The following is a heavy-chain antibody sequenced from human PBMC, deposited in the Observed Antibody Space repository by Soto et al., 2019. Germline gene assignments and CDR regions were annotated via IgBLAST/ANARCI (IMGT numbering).Heavy chain of an antibody. D-gene: IGHD3-16*01. J-gene: IGHJ4*02. V-gene: IGHV3-30*19. CDR3: ARWGTTGGLDV. Sequence: QVQLVESGGGVVQPGTSLRLSCVGSGFIFRSYVIHWVRQAPGKGLEWVALTSYDGSNTYYDDSVKGRFTISRDNSRNTVDLQMDSLRLEDTALYYCARWGTTGGLDVWGQATLVSVSS. CDR1: GFIFRSYV. CDR2: TSYDGSNT.